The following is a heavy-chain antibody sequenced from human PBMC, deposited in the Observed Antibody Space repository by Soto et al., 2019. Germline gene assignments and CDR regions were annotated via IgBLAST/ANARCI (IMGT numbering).Heavy chain of an antibody. V-gene: IGHV3-23*01. CDR3: AKELVAAVTTLAVY. J-gene: IGHJ4*02. D-gene: IGHD4-17*01. Sequence: QAQGQGLDGVEAICGSGGSTYYAAAVKGRFIISRDNSQNTLYLQMNSLRAEETAVYYCAKELVAAVTTLAVYSGQGTLVTVSS. CDR2: ICGSGGST.